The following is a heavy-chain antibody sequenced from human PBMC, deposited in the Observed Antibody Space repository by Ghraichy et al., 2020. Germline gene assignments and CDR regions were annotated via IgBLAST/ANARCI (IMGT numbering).Heavy chain of an antibody. CDR1: GFTFSSYS. Sequence: LSLTCAASGFTFSSYSMNWVRQAPGKGLEWVSYISSSSSTIYYADSVKGRFTISRDNAKNSLYLQMNSLRDEDTAVYYCARDRGIVPSDAFDIWGQGTMVTVSS. CDR2: ISSSSSTI. CDR3: ARDRGIVPSDAFDI. V-gene: IGHV3-48*02. D-gene: IGHD1-26*01. J-gene: IGHJ3*02.